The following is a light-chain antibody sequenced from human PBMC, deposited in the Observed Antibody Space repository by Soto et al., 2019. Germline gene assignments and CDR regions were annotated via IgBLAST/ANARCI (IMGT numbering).Light chain of an antibody. CDR1: SSNIGAGYD. J-gene: IGLJ3*02. CDR3: QAYDYRLTSSV. Sequence: QSVLTQPPSVSGAPGQRVTISCTGNSSNIGAGYDVHWYQQLPGTAPKVVIYGNRNRPSGVPERFSGSKSGTSASLAITGLAAEDAADYYCQAYDYRLTSSVFGGGTQLTVL. V-gene: IGLV1-40*01. CDR2: GNR.